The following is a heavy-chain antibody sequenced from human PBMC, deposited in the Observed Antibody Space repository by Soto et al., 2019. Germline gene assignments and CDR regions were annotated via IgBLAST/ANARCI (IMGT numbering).Heavy chain of an antibody. D-gene: IGHD3-9*01. Sequence: GGSLRLSCAVSGFTFDTYAMHWVRQAPGKGLEYVSAINSDGGSTFYATSVKGRFTISRDNSKNTLYLQMGSLRPEDMAVYYCARWSLTAYDYWGQGTLVTVSS. CDR3: ARWSLTAYDY. CDR2: INSDGGST. V-gene: IGHV3-64*01. J-gene: IGHJ4*02. CDR1: GFTFDTYA.